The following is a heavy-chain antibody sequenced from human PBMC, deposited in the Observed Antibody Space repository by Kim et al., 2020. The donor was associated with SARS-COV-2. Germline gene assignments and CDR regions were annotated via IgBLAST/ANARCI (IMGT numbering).Heavy chain of an antibody. D-gene: IGHD6-19*01. V-gene: IGHV3-23*01. J-gene: IGHJ3*02. CDR3: AKCLGGSSGWSHDAFDI. Sequence: VKGRFTISRDNSKNTLYLQMNSLRAEDTAVYYCAKCLGGSSGWSHDAFDIWGQGTMVTVSS.